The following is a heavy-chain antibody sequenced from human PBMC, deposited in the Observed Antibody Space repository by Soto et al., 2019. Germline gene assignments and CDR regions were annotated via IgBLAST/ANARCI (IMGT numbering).Heavy chain of an antibody. CDR3: STPIEPYDY. CDR1: GFTFSNYG. D-gene: IGHD1-1*01. V-gene: IGHV3-30*03. CDR2: ISCNGSNQ. J-gene: IGHJ4*02. Sequence: QVQLVESGGGGVQPGRSLRLSCAASGFTFSNYGIHWVRQAPGKGLEWVAVISCNGSNQYYADSVKGRFTISRDNSKNTLYLQLNSLRPEDTAVYDCSTPIEPYDYWGQGTLGTVSS.